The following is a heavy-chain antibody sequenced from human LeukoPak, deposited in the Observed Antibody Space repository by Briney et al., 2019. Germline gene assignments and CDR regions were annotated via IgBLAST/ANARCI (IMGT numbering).Heavy chain of an antibody. J-gene: IGHJ4*02. V-gene: IGHV1-8*01. CDR1: GYTFTSYD. CDR2: MNPNSGNT. Sequence: ASVKVSRKASGYTFTSYDINWVRQATGQGLEWMGWMNPNSGNTGYAQKFQGRVTMTRNTSISTAYMELSSLGSEDTAVYYCARGFIAAKARLVYWGQGTLVTVSS. D-gene: IGHD6-13*01. CDR3: ARGFIAAKARLVY.